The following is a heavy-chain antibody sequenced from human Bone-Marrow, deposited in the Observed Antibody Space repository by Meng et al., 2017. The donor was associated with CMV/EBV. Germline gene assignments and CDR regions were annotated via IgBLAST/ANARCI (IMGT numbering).Heavy chain of an antibody. CDR2: IYYSGST. V-gene: IGHV4-61*01. D-gene: IGHD3-10*01. J-gene: IGHJ3*02. Sequence: SETLSLTCTVSGGSVSSGSYYWSWIRQPPGKGLEWIGYIYYSGSTNYNPSLKSRVTISVDTSKNQFSLKLSSVTAADTAVYYCARSPPRGMVREPRDAFDIWGKGTMDTVSS. CDR3: ARSPPRGMVREPRDAFDI. CDR1: GGSVSSGSYY.